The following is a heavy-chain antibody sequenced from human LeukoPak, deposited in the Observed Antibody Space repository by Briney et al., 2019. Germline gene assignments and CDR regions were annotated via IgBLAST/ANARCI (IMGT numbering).Heavy chain of an antibody. V-gene: IGHV3-30*04. CDR1: GFTFSSYA. CDR2: ISYDGSNK. J-gene: IGHJ6*03. D-gene: IGHD3-16*02. CDR3: ARESGSVWVIEASSYMDV. Sequence: PGGSLRLSCAASGFTFSSYAMHWVRQAPGKGLEWVAVISYDGSNKYYADSVKGRFTISRDNSKNTLYLQMNSLRAEDTAVYYCARESGSVWVIEASSYMDVWGKGTTVTVSS.